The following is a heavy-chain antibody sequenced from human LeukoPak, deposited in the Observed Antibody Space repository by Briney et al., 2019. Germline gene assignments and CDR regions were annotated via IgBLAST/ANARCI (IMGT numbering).Heavy chain of an antibody. CDR3: AKDQVISGSEASDI. V-gene: IGHV3-48*01. CDR1: GLTFRVYS. J-gene: IGHJ3*02. Sequence: GGSLRLSCSASGLTFRVYSMNWMGQAPGEGLAGVSYITSSSSIIHYADSVKGRSTISRDNSWTTLYLQMTRLRAEDPAVYYCAKDQVISGSEASDIWGQGTMVTVSS. D-gene: IGHD2-21*01. CDR2: ITSSSSII.